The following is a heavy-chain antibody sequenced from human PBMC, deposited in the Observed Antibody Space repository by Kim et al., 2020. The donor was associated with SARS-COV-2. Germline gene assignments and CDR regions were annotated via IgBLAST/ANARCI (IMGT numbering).Heavy chain of an antibody. D-gene: IGHD3-22*01. CDR3: ARGGLDSSGYYYVSAY. Sequence: VKGRLTISRDNSKDTLYLQMDSLRAEDTAVYYCARGGLDSSGYYYVSAYWGQGTLVTVSS. V-gene: IGHV3-30*01. J-gene: IGHJ4*02.